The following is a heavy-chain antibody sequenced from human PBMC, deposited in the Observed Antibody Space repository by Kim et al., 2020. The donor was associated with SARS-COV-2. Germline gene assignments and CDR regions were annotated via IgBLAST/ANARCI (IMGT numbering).Heavy chain of an antibody. CDR1: GGSISSYY. Sequence: SETLSLTCTVSGGSISSYYWSWIRQPPGKGLEWIGYIYYSGSTNYNPSLKSRVTISVDTSKNQFSLKLSSVTAADTAVYYCARSRGVDYGDHTRDWFDPWGQGALVTVSS. CDR3: ARSRGVDYGDHTRDWFDP. J-gene: IGHJ5*02. D-gene: IGHD4-17*01. V-gene: IGHV4-59*01. CDR2: IYYSGST.